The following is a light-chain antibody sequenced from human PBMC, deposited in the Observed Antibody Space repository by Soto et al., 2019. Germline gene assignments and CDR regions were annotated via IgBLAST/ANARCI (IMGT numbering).Light chain of an antibody. Sequence: QSVLTQPPSVSAAPGQKVTISCSGSSSNIGNNYVSWYQQLRGTAPKLLIYDNNKRPSGIPDRFSGSKSGTSATLGITGLQTGDEADYYCGTWDSRLSAVVFGGGTQLTVL. CDR2: DNN. V-gene: IGLV1-51*01. CDR3: GTWDSRLSAVV. CDR1: SSNIGNNY. J-gene: IGLJ2*01.